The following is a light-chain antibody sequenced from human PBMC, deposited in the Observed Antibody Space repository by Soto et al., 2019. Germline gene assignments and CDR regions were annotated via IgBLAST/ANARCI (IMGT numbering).Light chain of an antibody. V-gene: IGKV3-20*01. J-gene: IGKJ3*01. Sequence: EIVLPQSPGTLSLSPGERATLSSMTSQSVSSSYLAWYQQKPGQAPRLLIYGASSRATGIPDRFSGSGSGTDFTLTISRLEPEDFAVYYCQQYGSSPFTFGPGTKVDIK. CDR2: GAS. CDR1: QSVSSSY. CDR3: QQYGSSPFT.